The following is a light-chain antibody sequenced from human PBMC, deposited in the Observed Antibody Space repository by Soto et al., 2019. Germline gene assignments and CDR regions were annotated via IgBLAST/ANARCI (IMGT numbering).Light chain of an antibody. V-gene: IGLV1-40*01. CDR1: SSNIGAGYD. CDR3: QSYDNSLSGPV. J-gene: IGLJ2*01. Sequence: VLTQPPSVSGAPGQRVTISCTGSSSNIGAGYDVNWYQQLPGTAPKLLIYGNNNRPSGVPDRFSGSKSGTSASLAITGLQAEDEADYYCQSYDNSLSGPVFGGGTKLTVL. CDR2: GNN.